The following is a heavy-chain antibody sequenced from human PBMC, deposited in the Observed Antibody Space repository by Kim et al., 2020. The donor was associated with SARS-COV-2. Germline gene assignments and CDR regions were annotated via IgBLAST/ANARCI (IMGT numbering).Heavy chain of an antibody. Sequence: SDNPSLTSRVTISVDTSKNQFSLKLSSVTAADTAVYYCARHDEVRGVQDYWGQGTLVTVSS. D-gene: IGHD3-10*01. J-gene: IGHJ4*02. CDR3: ARHDEVRGVQDY. V-gene: IGHV4-39*01.